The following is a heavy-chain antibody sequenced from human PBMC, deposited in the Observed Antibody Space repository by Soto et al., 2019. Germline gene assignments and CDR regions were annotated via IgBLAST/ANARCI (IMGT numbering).Heavy chain of an antibody. V-gene: IGHV1-3*01. CDR2: INAGNGNT. CDR1: GGTFSSYA. J-gene: IGHJ6*02. D-gene: IGHD2-2*01. Sequence: ASVKVSCKASGGTFSSYAISWVRQAPGQGLEWMGWINAGNGNTKYSQKFQGRVTITRDTSASTAYMELSSLRSEDTAVYYCARDGVYCSSTSCPISMDVWGQGTKVTVSS. CDR3: ARDGVYCSSTSCPISMDV.